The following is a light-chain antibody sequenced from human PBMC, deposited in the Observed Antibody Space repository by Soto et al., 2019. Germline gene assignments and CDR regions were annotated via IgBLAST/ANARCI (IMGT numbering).Light chain of an antibody. Sequence: IQLTQSPSTLSAPVGHSVTMSCRASQGISNYLGWYQQKPGKAPKLLIYLASTLQSGVPPRFSGTGSGTECTLTITSLQPEDAATYYCQQRNSYPPTFGQGTKVDI. V-gene: IGKV1-9*01. CDR1: QGISNY. J-gene: IGKJ2*01. CDR2: LAS. CDR3: QQRNSYPPT.